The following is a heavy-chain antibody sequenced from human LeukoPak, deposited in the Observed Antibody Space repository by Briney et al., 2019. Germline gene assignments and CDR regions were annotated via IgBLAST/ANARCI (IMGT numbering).Heavy chain of an antibody. Sequence: PGGSLRLSCSASGFTFSSCGTHWVRQAPGKGLEWVAVIWYDGSNKYYADSVKGRFTISRDNSKNTLYLQMSSLRAEDTAVYYCARGDLYGDYVILNWGQGTLVTVSS. CDR2: IWYDGSNK. D-gene: IGHD4-17*01. CDR3: ARGDLYGDYVILN. V-gene: IGHV3-33*01. J-gene: IGHJ4*02. CDR1: GFTFSSCG.